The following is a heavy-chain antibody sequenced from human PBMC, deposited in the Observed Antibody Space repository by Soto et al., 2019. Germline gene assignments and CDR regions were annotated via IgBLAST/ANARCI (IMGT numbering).Heavy chain of an antibody. D-gene: IGHD2-15*01. CDR3: TRLGDCSGGSCYAAGDY. V-gene: IGHV3-73*01. CDR1: GFTFSGSA. J-gene: IGHJ4*02. Sequence: GGSLRLSCAASGFTFSGSAMHWVRQASGKGLEWVGRIRSKANSYATAYAASVKGRFTISRDDSKNTAYLQMNSLKTEDTAVYYCTRLGDCSGGSCYAAGDYWGQGTLVTVSS. CDR2: IRSKANSYAT.